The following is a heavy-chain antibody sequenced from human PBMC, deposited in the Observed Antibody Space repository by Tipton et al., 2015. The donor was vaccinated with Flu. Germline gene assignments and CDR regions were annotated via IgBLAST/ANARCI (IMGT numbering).Heavy chain of an antibody. CDR1: GGTFSSYA. D-gene: IGHD2-15*01. CDR3: ARVGLYCSGGSCYIDWFDP. Sequence: QSGAEVKKPGSSVKVSCKASGGTFSSYAISWVRQAPGQGLEWMGGIIPIFGTANYAQKFQGRVTITADESTSTAYMELSSLRSEDTAVYYCARVGLYCSGGSCYIDWFDPWGQGTLVTVSS. CDR2: IIPIFGTA. V-gene: IGHV1-69*01. J-gene: IGHJ5*02.